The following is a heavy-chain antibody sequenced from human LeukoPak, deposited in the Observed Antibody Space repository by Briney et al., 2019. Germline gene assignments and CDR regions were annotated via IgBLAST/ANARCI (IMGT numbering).Heavy chain of an antibody. CDR1: GGSISSYY. D-gene: IGHD6-13*01. CDR3: ASSSWYGNWFDP. Sequence: SETLSLTCTVSGGSISSYYWSWIRQPPGKGLEWIGYIYYSGSTNYNPSLKSQVTISVDASKNQFSLKLSSVTAADTAVYYCASSSWYGNWFDPWGQGTLVTVSS. J-gene: IGHJ5*02. CDR2: IYYSGST. V-gene: IGHV4-59*01.